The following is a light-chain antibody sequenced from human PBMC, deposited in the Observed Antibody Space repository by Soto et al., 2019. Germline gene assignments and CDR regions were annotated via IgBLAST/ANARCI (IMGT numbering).Light chain of an antibody. CDR1: QSVYSNS. J-gene: IGKJ2*01. V-gene: IGKV3-20*01. CDR3: QQYGSSPYT. CDR2: GAS. Sequence: EIVLTQSLGTLSLSPGDRATLSCRASQSVYSNSLAWYQQRSGQAPRLLIFGASNRATGIPDRFSGSGSGTEFTLSISRLEPEDFAVYYCQQYGSSPYTFGQGTKLETK.